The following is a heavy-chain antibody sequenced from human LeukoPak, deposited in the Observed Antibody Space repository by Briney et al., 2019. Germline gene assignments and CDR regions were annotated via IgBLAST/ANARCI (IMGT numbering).Heavy chain of an antibody. V-gene: IGHV3-53*01. CDR3: ARGYYGSGSYPIPYYFDY. J-gene: IGHJ4*02. D-gene: IGHD3-10*01. CDR2: IYSGGST. CDR1: GFTVSSNY. Sequence: GGSLRLSCAASGFTVSSNYMSWVRQAPGKGLEWVSVIYSGGSTYYADSVKGRFTISRDNSKNTLYLQMNSLRAEDTAVYYCARGYYGSGSYPIPYYFDYWGQGTLVTVSS.